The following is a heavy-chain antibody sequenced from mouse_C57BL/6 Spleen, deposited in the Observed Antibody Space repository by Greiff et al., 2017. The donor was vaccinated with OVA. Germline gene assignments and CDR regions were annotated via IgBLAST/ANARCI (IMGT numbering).Heavy chain of an antibody. J-gene: IGHJ2*01. V-gene: IGHV5-9-1*02. CDR3: TRDGNYVGYFDY. Sequence: EVKLMESGEGLVKPGGSLKLSCAASGFTFSSYAMSWVRQTPEKRLEWVAYISSGGDYIYYADTVKGRFTISRDNARNTLYLQMSSLKSEDTAMYYCTRDGNYVGYFDYWGQGTTLTVSS. D-gene: IGHD2-1*01. CDR1: GFTFSSYA. CDR2: ISSGGDYI.